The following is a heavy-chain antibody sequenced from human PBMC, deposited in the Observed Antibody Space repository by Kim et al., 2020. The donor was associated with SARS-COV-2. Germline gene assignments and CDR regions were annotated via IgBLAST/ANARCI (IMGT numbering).Heavy chain of an antibody. D-gene: IGHD6-13*01. V-gene: IGHV3-53*01. CDR3: ARDRGGSTWSWAAFDS. CDR1: GFGVSDNY. CDR2: IKSDGST. Sequence: GGSLRLSCAASGFGVSDNYMNWVRQAPGKGLEWVSLIKSDGSTYYPDSVKGRFTISRDNSKNTLYLQMNSLRAEDTAVYFCARDRGGSTWSWAAFDSWGQGTRVTVYS. J-gene: IGHJ5*01.